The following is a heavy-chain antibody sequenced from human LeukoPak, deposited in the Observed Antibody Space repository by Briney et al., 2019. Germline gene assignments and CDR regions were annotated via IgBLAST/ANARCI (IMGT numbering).Heavy chain of an antibody. CDR1: GYTFTSYD. D-gene: IGHD2-15*01. Sequence: ASVKVSCKASGYTFTSYDINWVRQATGQGLGWMGWMNPNSGNTGYAQKFQGRVTMTRNTSISTAYMELSSLRSEDTAVYYCARGYCSGGSCYDWFDPWGQGTLVTVSS. CDR2: MNPNSGNT. J-gene: IGHJ5*02. CDR3: ARGYCSGGSCYDWFDP. V-gene: IGHV1-8*01.